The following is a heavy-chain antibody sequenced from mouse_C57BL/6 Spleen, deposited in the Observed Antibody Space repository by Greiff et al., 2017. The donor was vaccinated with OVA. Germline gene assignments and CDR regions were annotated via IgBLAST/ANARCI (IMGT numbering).Heavy chain of an antibody. Sequence: DVQLVESGGGLVKPGGSLKLSCAASGFTFSSYTMSWVRQTPEKRLEWVATISGGGGNTYYPDSVKGRFTISRDNAKNTLYLQMSSLRSEDTALYYCARHRTGTGFAYWGQGTLVTVSA. CDR1: GFTFSSYT. D-gene: IGHD4-1*01. V-gene: IGHV5-9*01. CDR2: ISGGGGNT. J-gene: IGHJ3*01. CDR3: ARHRTGTGFAY.